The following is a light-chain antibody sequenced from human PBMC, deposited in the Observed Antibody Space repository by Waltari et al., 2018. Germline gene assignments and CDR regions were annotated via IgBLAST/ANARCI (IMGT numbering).Light chain of an antibody. CDR2: WSS. CDR1: QSLLYSSNNSNY. V-gene: IGKV4-1*01. Sequence: DIVMTQSPDSLAVSLGERATINCKSSQSLLYSSNNSNYLDWYQLKPGHPPKVVVNWSSTRASGVPDRFSGSGSGTDFTLTLSSPQAEDVAVYYCQQFCAIPLTFGGGTKVEIK. J-gene: IGKJ4*01. CDR3: QQFCAIPLT.